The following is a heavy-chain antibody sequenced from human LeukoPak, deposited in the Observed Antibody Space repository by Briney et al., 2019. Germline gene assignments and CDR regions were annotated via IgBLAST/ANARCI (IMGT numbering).Heavy chain of an antibody. Sequence: SQTLSLTCTVSGVSIARHSWTWVRQPAGKGLEWIGRVSSSGSADYNPSVKSRVTMSVDTSKNQFSLKLTSVTAADTAAYFCARDDYEDLTRGLDYWGQGTLVTVSS. CDR3: ARDDYEDLTRGLDY. J-gene: IGHJ4*02. D-gene: IGHD4-17*01. CDR1: GVSIARHS. V-gene: IGHV4-4*07. CDR2: VSSSGSA.